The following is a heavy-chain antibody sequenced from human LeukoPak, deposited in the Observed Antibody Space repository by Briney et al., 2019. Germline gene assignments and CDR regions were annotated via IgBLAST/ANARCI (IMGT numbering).Heavy chain of an antibody. Sequence: GASVKVSCKASGYTFTSYYMYWVRQAPGQGLEWMGIINPNRGSTSYAQKFQGRVTMTRDMSTSTVYMELSSLRAEDTAVYYCASSRGSWPDYFDYWGQGTLVTVSS. CDR1: GYTFTSYY. J-gene: IGHJ4*02. D-gene: IGHD6-13*01. CDR2: INPNRGST. CDR3: ASSRGSWPDYFDY. V-gene: IGHV1-46*01.